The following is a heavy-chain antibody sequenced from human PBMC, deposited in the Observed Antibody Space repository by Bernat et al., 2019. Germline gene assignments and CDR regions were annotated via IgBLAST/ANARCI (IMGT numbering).Heavy chain of an antibody. Sequence: EVQLVESGGGLVQPGGSLRLSCAASGFTFSSYWMSWVRQAPGKGLEWVANIKQDGSEKYYVDSVKGRFTISRDNAKNSLYLQMNSPRAEDTAVYYCARDRDTAMDYDAFDIWGQGTMVTVSS. CDR1: GFTFSSYW. V-gene: IGHV3-7*03. CDR3: ARDRDTAMDYDAFDI. CDR2: IKQDGSEK. D-gene: IGHD5-18*01. J-gene: IGHJ3*02.